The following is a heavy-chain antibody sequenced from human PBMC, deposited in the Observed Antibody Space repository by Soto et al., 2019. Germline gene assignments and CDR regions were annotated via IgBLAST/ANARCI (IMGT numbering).Heavy chain of an antibody. Sequence: PGGSLRLSCAASGFPFSSYALNWVRQAPGKGLEWVALISFDGSNKDHVHSVKGRFTISRDNFKNTLYLQMNSLSAEDTAVYYCAKDRAGGPYGMDVWGQGTAVTVSS. CDR2: ISFDGSNK. V-gene: IGHV3-30*18. CDR3: AKDRAGGPYGMDV. J-gene: IGHJ6*02. CDR1: GFPFSSYA. D-gene: IGHD3-10*01.